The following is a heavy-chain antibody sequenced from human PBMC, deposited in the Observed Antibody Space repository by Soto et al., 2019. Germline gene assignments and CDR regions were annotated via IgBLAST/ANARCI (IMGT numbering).Heavy chain of an antibody. CDR1: GDTFTDYY. CDR2: VNPSGGHT. CDR3: ARGGHVVVVTAALDY. Sequence: QVQLMQSGAEVKKPGASVKVSCKASGDTFTDYYIHWVRQAPGQGLEWMGTVNPSGGHTTYAQHFLGRVPMTRDTSTITLYMGLTSLTSDDTAVYYCARGGHVVVVTAALDYWGQGTLVTVSS. V-gene: IGHV1-46*01. D-gene: IGHD2-21*02. J-gene: IGHJ4*02.